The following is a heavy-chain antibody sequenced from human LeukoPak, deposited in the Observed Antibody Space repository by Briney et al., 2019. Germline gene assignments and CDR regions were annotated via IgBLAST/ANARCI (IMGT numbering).Heavy chain of an antibody. D-gene: IGHD5/OR15-5a*01. CDR3: ARAVVNSVYYFDY. Sequence: PGGSLRLSCAASGFTFSSYEMNWVRQAPGKGLEWVSYISSSGSTIYYADSVKGRFTISRDNAKNSLYLQMNSLRAEDTAVYYCARAVVNSVYYFDYWGQGTLVTVSS. CDR2: ISSSGSTI. V-gene: IGHV3-48*03. J-gene: IGHJ4*02. CDR1: GFTFSSYE.